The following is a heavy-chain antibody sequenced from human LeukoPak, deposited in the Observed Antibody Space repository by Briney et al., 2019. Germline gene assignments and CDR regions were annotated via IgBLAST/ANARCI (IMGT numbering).Heavy chain of an antibody. V-gene: IGHV3-11*01. Sequence: GGSLRLSCAASEFVFSDYYMSWVRQAPGKGLEWVSYISSGGSTIYYADSVKGRFTISRDNAKNSLYLQMNSLRAEDTAVYYRGKEMGGDYGSGTFFDLWGQGNMVTVSS. D-gene: IGHD3-10*01. CDR1: EFVFSDYY. CDR2: ISSGGSTI. CDR3: GKEMGGDYGSGTFFDL. J-gene: IGHJ4*02.